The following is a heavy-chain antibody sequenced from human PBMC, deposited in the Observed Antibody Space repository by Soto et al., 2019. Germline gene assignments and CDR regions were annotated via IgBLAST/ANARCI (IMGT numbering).Heavy chain of an antibody. V-gene: IGHV3-48*02. J-gene: IGHJ4*02. CDR2: ISSSSSTI. Sequence: EVQLVESGGGLVQPGGSLRLSCAASGFTFSSYSMNWVRQAPGKGLEWVSYISSSSSTIYYADSVKGRFTISRDNAKNSLYLQMNSQRDEDTAVYYCARGYSGSYDYWGQGTLVTVSS. CDR1: GFTFSSYS. D-gene: IGHD1-26*01. CDR3: ARGYSGSYDY.